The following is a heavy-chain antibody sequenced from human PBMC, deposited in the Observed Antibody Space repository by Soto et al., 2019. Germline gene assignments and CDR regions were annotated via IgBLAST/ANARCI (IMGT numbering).Heavy chain of an antibody. J-gene: IGHJ6*02. Sequence: ASVNGSCKSSGYTFTSYYMHWVRQAPGQGLEWMGIINPSGGSTSYAQKFQGRVTMTRDTSTSTVYMELSSLRSEDTAVYYCARELELRSGMDVWGQGTTVTVSS. V-gene: IGHV1-46*01. D-gene: IGHD1-7*01. CDR1: GYTFTSYY. CDR2: INPSGGST. CDR3: ARELELRSGMDV.